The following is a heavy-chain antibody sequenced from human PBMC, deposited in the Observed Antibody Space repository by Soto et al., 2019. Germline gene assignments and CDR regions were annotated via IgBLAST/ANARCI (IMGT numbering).Heavy chain of an antibody. J-gene: IGHJ6*02. CDR3: ARAQQLASGYYYYGMDV. CDR2: ISYDGSNK. D-gene: IGHD6-6*01. CDR1: GFTFSSYA. Sequence: GGSLRLSCAASGFTFSSYAMHWVRQAPGKGLEWVAVISYDGSNKYYADSVKGRFTISRDNSRNTLYLQMNSLRAEDTAVYYCARAQQLASGYYYYGMDVWGQGTTVTVSS. V-gene: IGHV3-30-3*01.